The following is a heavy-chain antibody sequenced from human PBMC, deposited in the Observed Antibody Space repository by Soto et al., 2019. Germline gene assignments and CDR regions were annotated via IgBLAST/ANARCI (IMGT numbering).Heavy chain of an antibody. Sequence: ETLSLTCAVSGGSISSSTWWSWVRQPPGKGLEWIGYILHTGGTQYNPSLKSRVSMSVDKSKNQFSLHLTSVTAADTAVYYCARLQFGEGFDYWGQGALVTVSS. CDR2: ILHTGGT. CDR3: ARLQFGEGFDY. J-gene: IGHJ4*02. D-gene: IGHD3-10*01. CDR1: GGSISSSTW. V-gene: IGHV4-4*02.